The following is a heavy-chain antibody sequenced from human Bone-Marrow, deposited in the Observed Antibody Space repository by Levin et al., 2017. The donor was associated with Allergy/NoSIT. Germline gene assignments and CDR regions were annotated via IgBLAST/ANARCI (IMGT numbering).Heavy chain of an antibody. CDR1: GFGFSTYT. CDR2: ISGSSTET. CDR3: ARDSSDVSGYYAFDY. Sequence: PGGSLRLSCVASGFGFSTYTMNWVRQAPGKGLEWVSHISGSSTETRYANSVKGRFTISRDNAKNSLFLLMNSLRAEDTALYYCARDSSDVSGYYAFDYWGQGTLVTVSS. D-gene: IGHD3-22*01. V-gene: IGHV3-48*01. J-gene: IGHJ4*02.